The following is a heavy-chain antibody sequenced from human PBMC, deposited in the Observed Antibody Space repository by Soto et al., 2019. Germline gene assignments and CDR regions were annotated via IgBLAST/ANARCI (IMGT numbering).Heavy chain of an antibody. J-gene: IGHJ4*02. CDR3: ARGRRAYYDILTGYLDFDY. D-gene: IGHD3-9*01. Sequence: QVQLQESGPGLVKPSETLSLTCTVSGGSISSYYWSWIRQPPGKGLEWIGYIYYSGSTKYNPSLKSRVPXSXDXXKNQFSLRLSSVTAADTAVYYCARGRRAYYDILTGYLDFDYWGQGTLVTVSS. CDR1: GGSISSYY. CDR2: IYYSGST. V-gene: IGHV4-59*01.